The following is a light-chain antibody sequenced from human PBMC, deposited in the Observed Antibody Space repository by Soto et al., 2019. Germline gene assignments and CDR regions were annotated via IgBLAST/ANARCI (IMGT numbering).Light chain of an antibody. Sequence: QSVLTQRPSASGSPGQSVTVSCTGIGGDLRNSNYVSWYQQHPGKAPKLIIYDVTKRPSGVPDRFSGSKSGNTASLTVSGLQADDEADYFCLTGNNYRVFGTGTKVTVL. CDR2: DVT. CDR3: LTGNNYRV. V-gene: IGLV2-8*01. CDR1: GGDLRNSNY. J-gene: IGLJ1*01.